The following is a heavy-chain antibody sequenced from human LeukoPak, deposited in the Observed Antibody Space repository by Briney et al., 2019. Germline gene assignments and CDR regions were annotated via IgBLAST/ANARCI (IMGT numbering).Heavy chain of an antibody. J-gene: IGHJ4*02. CDR3: ARPSFGVGAMVPHYFDY. D-gene: IGHD5-18*01. V-gene: IGHV1-18*01. Sequence: ASVKVSCKASGYTFTSYGISWVRQAPGQGLEWMGWISAYNGNTNYAQKLQGRVTMTTDTSTSTAYMELRSLGSDDTAVYYCARPSFGVGAMVPHYFDYWGQGTLVTVSS. CDR1: GYTFTSYG. CDR2: ISAYNGNT.